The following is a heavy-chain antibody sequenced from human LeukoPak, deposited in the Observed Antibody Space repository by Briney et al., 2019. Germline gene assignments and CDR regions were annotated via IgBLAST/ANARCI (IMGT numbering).Heavy chain of an antibody. J-gene: IGHJ4*02. CDR1: GFTFSSYW. V-gene: IGHV3-7*01. D-gene: IGHD4-17*01. CDR3: ARVGYGDYDHFVDY. CDR2: IKQDGSEK. Sequence: GGSLRLSCAASGFTFSSYWMSWVRQAPGKGLEWVANIKQDGSEKYYVDSVKGRFTISRDNAKNSLYLQMNSLRAEDTAVYYCARVGYGDYDHFVDYWGQGTLVTVSS.